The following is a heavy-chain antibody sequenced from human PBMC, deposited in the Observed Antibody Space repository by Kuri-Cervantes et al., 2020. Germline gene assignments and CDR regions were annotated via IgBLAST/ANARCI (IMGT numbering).Heavy chain of an antibody. CDR2: IYYSGST. CDR3: ASRRITMVRGVRFFDY. CDR1: GGSISSSSYY. J-gene: IGHJ4*02. D-gene: IGHD3-10*01. V-gene: IGHV4-39*07. Sequence: SETPSLTCTVSGGSISSSSYYWGWIRQPPGKGLEWIGSIYYSGSTYYNPSLKSRVTISVDTSKNQFSLKLSSVTAADTAVYYCASRRITMVRGVRFFDYWGQGTLVTVSS.